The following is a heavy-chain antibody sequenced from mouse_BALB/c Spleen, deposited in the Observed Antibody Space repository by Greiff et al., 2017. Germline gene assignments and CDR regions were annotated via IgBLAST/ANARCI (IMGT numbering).Heavy chain of an antibody. CDR2: ISDGGSYT. CDR3: ARAYRYDGAWFAY. CDR1: GFTFSDYY. Sequence: EVNVVESGGGLVKPGGSLKLSCAASGFTFSDYYMYWVRQTPEKRLEWVATISDGGSYTYYPDSVKGRFTISRDNAKNNLYLQMSSLKSEDTAMYYCARAYRYDGAWFAYWGQGTLVTDSA. D-gene: IGHD2-14*01. V-gene: IGHV5-4*02. J-gene: IGHJ3*01.